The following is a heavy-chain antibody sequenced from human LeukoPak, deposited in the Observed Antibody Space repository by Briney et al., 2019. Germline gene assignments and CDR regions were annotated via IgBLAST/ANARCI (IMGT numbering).Heavy chain of an antibody. J-gene: IGHJ4*02. CDR1: GFTFSSYA. Sequence: GGSLRLSCAASGFTFSSYAMHWVRQAPGKGREGGAVISYDGSNKYYADSVKGRFTISRDNSKNTLYLQMNSLRAEDTAVYYCARDQGYVTGTTEYYFDYWGQGTLVTVSS. V-gene: IGHV3-30-3*01. CDR2: ISYDGSNK. D-gene: IGHD1-7*01. CDR3: ARDQGYVTGTTEYYFDY.